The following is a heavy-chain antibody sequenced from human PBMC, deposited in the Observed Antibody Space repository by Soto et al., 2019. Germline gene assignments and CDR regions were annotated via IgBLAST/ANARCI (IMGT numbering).Heavy chain of an antibody. V-gene: IGHV4-34*01. CDR2: INHSGST. D-gene: IGHD6-13*01. Sequence: SETLSLTCAVYGGSFSGYYWSWIRQPPGKGLEWIGEINHSGSTNYNPSLKSRVTISVDTSKNQFSLKLSSVTAADTAVYYCAGIAAADYYFDYWGQGTLVTVSS. CDR1: GGSFSGYY. J-gene: IGHJ4*02. CDR3: AGIAAADYYFDY.